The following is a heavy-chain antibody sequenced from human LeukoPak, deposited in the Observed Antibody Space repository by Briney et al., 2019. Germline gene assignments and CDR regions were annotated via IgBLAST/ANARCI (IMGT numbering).Heavy chain of an antibody. CDR2: ISAYNGNT. Sequence: ASVKVSCKASGYTFTSYGISWVRQAPGQGLEWMGWISAYNGNTNYAQKLQGRVTMTTDTSTSTAYMELRSLRSDDTAVYYCARDGVAARPKPNAIPDYWGQGTLVTVSS. V-gene: IGHV1-18*01. CDR1: GYTFTSYG. CDR3: ARDGVAARPKPNAIPDY. D-gene: IGHD6-6*01. J-gene: IGHJ4*02.